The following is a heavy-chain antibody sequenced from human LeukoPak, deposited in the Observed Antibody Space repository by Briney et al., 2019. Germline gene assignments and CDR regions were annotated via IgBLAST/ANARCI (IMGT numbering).Heavy chain of an antibody. D-gene: IGHD2-2*01. CDR3: ARESNCSSTSCYSPEAFDI. CDR1: GGSISSYY. Sequence: SETLSLTCTVSGGSISSYYWSWIRQPPGKGLEWIGYIYYTGSTNYNPSLKSRVTISVDTSKNQFSLKLSSVTAADTAVYSCARESNCSSTSCYSPEAFDIWGQGTMVTVSS. V-gene: IGHV4-59*12. J-gene: IGHJ3*02. CDR2: IYYTGST.